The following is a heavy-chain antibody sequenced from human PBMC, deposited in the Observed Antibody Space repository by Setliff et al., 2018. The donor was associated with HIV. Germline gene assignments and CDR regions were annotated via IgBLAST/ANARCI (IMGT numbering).Heavy chain of an antibody. CDR1: GASIDRFF. V-gene: IGHV4-59*01. J-gene: IGHJ4*02. Sequence: SETLSLTCSVSGASIDRFFWSWIRQPPGKGLEWIGNVYFSGDATYNPSLKSRVTISIQTSRSQLSLTLRSVTAADTATYHCARDLASSYFDFWGQGALVTVSS. D-gene: IGHD3-16*01. CDR2: VYFSGDA. CDR3: ARDLASSYFDF.